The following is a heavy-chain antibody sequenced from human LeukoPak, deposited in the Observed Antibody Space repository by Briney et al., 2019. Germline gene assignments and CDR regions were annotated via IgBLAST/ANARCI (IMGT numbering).Heavy chain of an antibody. CDR3: TTESKLDGQFYY. D-gene: IGHD5-24*01. CDR1: GFSFDNAW. J-gene: IGHJ4*02. Sequence: GGSLRLSCAASGFSFDNAWMNWARQAPGKGLEWVGRIKRKTDGGTTDYATPVKGRFTISRDDSKNTLYLQMDSLKTEDTAMYYCTTESKLDGQFYYWGQGTLVTVSS. CDR2: IKRKTDGGTT. V-gene: IGHV3-15*01.